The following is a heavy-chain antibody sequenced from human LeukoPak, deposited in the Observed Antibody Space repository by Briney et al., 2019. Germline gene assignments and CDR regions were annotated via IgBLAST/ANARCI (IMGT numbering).Heavy chain of an antibody. CDR1: GFTLSGAA. Sequence: GGSLRLSCAASGFTLSGAAMHWVRQASGKGLEWLGRIRSKADSYTTAYAASVKGRFTVSRDDSKNTAYLQMNSLKTENTAVYYCRAAVAGDYFDLWGRGTLVTVSS. V-gene: IGHV3-73*01. CDR3: RAAVAGDYFDL. D-gene: IGHD6-19*01. CDR2: IRSKADSYTT. J-gene: IGHJ2*01.